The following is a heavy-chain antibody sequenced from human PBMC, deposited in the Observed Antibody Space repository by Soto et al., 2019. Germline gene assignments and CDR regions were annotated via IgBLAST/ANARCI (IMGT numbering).Heavy chain of an antibody. Sequence: ASVKVSCKASGYTFTRYTMNWVRQAPGERLEWMGWINPDNGNTKSSQKFQDRVIITRDTSASTAYMDLSSLRSEDTAVYYCARGIATGQLDPWGQGTLVTVSS. CDR3: ARGIATGQLDP. CDR2: INPDNGNT. CDR1: GYTFTRYT. J-gene: IGHJ5*02. V-gene: IGHV1-3*01. D-gene: IGHD2-15*01.